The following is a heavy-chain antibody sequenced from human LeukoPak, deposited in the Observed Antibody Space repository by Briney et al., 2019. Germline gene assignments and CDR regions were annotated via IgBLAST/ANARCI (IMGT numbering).Heavy chain of an antibody. CDR1: GYTFTSYY. V-gene: IGHV1-46*01. CDR2: INPSGGST. Sequence: ASVKVSCKASGYTFTSYYIHWVRQAPGQGLEWMGRINPSGGSTSYAQKFQGRVNVTRDTSTSTVYMELSSLRSEDTAVYYCAREEDSSSWYSYHHYGMDVWGQGTTVTVSS. J-gene: IGHJ6*02. CDR3: AREEDSSSWYSYHHYGMDV. D-gene: IGHD6-13*01.